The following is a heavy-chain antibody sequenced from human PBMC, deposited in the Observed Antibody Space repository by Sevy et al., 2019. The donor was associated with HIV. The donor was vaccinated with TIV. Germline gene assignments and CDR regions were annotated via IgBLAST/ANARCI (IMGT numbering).Heavy chain of an antibody. Sequence: SETLSLTCAVYGGSFSGYYWSWIRQPPGKGLEWIGEINHSGSTNYNSSLKSRVTISVDTSKNQLSLKLSSVSAADTAVYYCARHCTGTSCSHAFDIWGQGTMVTVSS. CDR2: INHSGST. CDR3: ARHCTGTSCSHAFDI. J-gene: IGHJ3*02. D-gene: IGHD2-8*02. V-gene: IGHV4-34*01. CDR1: GGSFSGYY.